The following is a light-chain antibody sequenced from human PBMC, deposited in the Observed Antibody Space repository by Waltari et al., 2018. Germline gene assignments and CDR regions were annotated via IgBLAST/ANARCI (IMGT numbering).Light chain of an antibody. J-gene: IGLJ1*01. V-gene: IGLV2-8*01. CDR1: SSDIGNYNY. CDR3: SSYGGNNNYV. Sequence: QSALTQPPPPSGSPGQSVTISCTRPSSDIGNYNYLPWFQQHPGKAPTLIIYDVFERPSGVPDRFSGSKSGNTASLTVSGLQAEDEADYYCSSYGGNNNYVFGTGTQVTV. CDR2: DVF.